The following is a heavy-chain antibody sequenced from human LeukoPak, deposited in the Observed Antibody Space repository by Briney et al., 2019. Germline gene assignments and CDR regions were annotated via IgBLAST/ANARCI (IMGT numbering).Heavy chain of an antibody. Sequence: GGSLRLSCAASGFTFSSYAMSWVRRAPGKGLEWVSAISGSGGSTYYADSVKGRFTISRDNSKNTLYLQMNSLRAEDTAVYYCAKHARRRYCSSTSCLVDWFDPWGQGTLVTVSS. CDR3: AKHARRRYCSSTSCLVDWFDP. D-gene: IGHD2-2*01. J-gene: IGHJ5*02. CDR2: ISGSGGST. CDR1: GFTFSSYA. V-gene: IGHV3-23*01.